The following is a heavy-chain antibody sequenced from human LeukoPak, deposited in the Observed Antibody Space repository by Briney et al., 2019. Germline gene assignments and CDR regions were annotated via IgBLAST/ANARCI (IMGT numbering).Heavy chain of an antibody. Sequence: SETLSLTCTVSGGSINSYYWSWIRQPAGKGLEWIGRIHTSGSINSNPSLKSRVTMSVDTSKNQFSLRLSSVTAADTAVYYCATWSGDYSFDFWGQGTLVTVSS. D-gene: IGHD3-3*01. CDR3: ATWSGDYSFDF. CDR1: GGSINSYY. J-gene: IGHJ4*02. CDR2: IHTSGSI. V-gene: IGHV4-4*07.